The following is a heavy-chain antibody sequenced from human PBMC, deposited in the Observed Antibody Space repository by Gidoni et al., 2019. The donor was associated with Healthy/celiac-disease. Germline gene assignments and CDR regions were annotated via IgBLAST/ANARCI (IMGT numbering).Heavy chain of an antibody. CDR3: ARSGPPSGYALNWFDP. J-gene: IGHJ5*02. D-gene: IGHD5-12*01. CDR1: GFPFDDYG. Sequence: EVHLVESGGGVVRPGGSLRLSCAASGFPFDDYGMNWVRQAPGKGLEWVSGINWNGGSTGYADSVKGRFTISRDNAKNSLYLQMNSLRVEDTALYYCARSGPPSGYALNWFDPWGQGTLVTVSS. CDR2: INWNGGST. V-gene: IGHV3-20*04.